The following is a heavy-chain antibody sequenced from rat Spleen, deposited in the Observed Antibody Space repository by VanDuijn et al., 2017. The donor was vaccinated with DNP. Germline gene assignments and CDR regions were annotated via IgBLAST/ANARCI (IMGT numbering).Heavy chain of an antibody. Sequence: EVQLVGSGGGLVQPGRSLKLSCAASGFTFSDYNMAWVRQAPKKGLEWVASISHDGGGTFYGDSVKGRFTISRDNAKSTLYLQMNSLRSEDTATYYCARLNTYYGYNYWYFDFWGPGTMVTVSS. CDR1: GFTFSDYN. CDR2: ISHDGGGT. D-gene: IGHD1-9*01. CDR3: ARLNTYYGYNYWYFDF. J-gene: IGHJ1*01. V-gene: IGHV5-22*01.